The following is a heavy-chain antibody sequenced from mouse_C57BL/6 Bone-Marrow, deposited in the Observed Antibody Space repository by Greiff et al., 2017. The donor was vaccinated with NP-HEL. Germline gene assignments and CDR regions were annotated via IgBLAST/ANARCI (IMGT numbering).Heavy chain of an antibody. Sequence: EVQRVESGGGLVQPGGSLKLSCAASGFTFSDYYMYWVRQTPEKRLEWVAYISNGGGSTYYPDTVKGRFTISRDNAKNTLYLQMSRLKSEDTAMYYCARRAYGYYYAMDYWGQGTSVTVSS. CDR2: ISNGGGST. V-gene: IGHV5-12*01. CDR1: GFTFSDYY. J-gene: IGHJ4*01. CDR3: ARRAYGYYYAMDY. D-gene: IGHD2-2*01.